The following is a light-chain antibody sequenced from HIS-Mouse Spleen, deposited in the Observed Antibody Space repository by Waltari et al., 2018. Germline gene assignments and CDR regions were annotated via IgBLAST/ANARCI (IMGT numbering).Light chain of an antibody. CDR1: SSDVGGYNY. Sequence: QSALTQPRSASGSPGQSVTISCTGTSSDVGGYNYVSWYQQHPGKAPKLMIYDVSNRPSGVSNRFSGSKSGNTASLTISGLQAEDEADYYCSSYTSSSTWVFGGGTKLTVL. CDR3: SSYTSSSTWV. CDR2: DVS. V-gene: IGLV2-14*01. J-gene: IGLJ3*02.